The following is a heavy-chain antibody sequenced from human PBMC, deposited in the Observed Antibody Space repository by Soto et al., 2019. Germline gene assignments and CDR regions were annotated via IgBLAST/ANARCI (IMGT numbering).Heavy chain of an antibody. CDR2: ISPFNRNT. CDR1: GYTFLNYG. D-gene: IGHD6-13*01. J-gene: IGHJ6*02. V-gene: IGHV1-18*01. Sequence: QVQLLQSGPEVRKPGASVKVACKASGYTFLNYGLSWVRQAPGQGLEWMGWISPFNRNTKYAQKLQGRVTMTTNTSTQTAQMCLTGLTSDDTAVYFFAIHSRGRRHSYYSRVDVWGQGTRVIVSS. CDR3: AIHSRGRRHSYYSRVDV.